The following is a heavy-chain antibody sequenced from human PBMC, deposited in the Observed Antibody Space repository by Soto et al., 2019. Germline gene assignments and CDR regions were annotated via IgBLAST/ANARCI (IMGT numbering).Heavy chain of an antibody. J-gene: IGHJ4*02. D-gene: IGHD5-18*01. CDR1: GGTFSSYA. Sequence: GASVKVSCKASGGTFSSYAISWVRQAPGQGLEWMGGIIPIFGTANYAQKFQGRVTITADKSTSTAYMELSSLRSEDTAVYYCARFVDTGMVMFDYWGQGTMVTVYS. V-gene: IGHV1-69*06. CDR2: IIPIFGTA. CDR3: ARFVDTGMVMFDY.